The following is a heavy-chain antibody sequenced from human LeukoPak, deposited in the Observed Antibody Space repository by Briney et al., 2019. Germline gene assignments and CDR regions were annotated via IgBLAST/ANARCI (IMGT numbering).Heavy chain of an antibody. J-gene: IGHJ4*02. Sequence: GGSLRLSCAASGFTFSSYSMNWVRQAPGKGLEWVSYISSSSSAMYSADSLKGRFTISRDNSKNTLYLQMNSLRAEDTAVYYCARDGMLQQLVEALFDYWGQGTLVTVSS. CDR2: ISSSSSAM. CDR3: ARDGMLQQLVEALFDY. D-gene: IGHD6-13*01. V-gene: IGHV3-48*01. CDR1: GFTFSSYS.